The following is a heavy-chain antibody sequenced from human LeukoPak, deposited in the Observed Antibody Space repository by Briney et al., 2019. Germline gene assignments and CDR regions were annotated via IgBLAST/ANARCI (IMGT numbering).Heavy chain of an antibody. CDR2: IKQDGSEK. Sequence: PGGSLRLSCAASGFTFSSNWMNWVRQAPGKGLEWVANIKQDGSEKYYVGSVKGRFTISRDNAKNSVYLQMNSLRAEDTAVYYCARDSGWGNDYWGQGTLVTVSS. D-gene: IGHD6-19*01. V-gene: IGHV3-7*01. CDR1: GFTFSSNW. J-gene: IGHJ4*02. CDR3: ARDSGWGNDY.